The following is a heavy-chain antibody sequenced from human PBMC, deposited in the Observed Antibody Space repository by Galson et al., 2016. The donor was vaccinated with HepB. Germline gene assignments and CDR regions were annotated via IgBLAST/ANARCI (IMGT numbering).Heavy chain of an antibody. CDR2: INPSDDST. J-gene: IGHJ4*02. V-gene: IGHV1-46*03. CDR1: GYTFTTYH. CDR3: VKVGTKGVPYYFDF. Sequence: SVKVSCKASGYTFTTYHIHWVRQAPGQGPEWMGIINPSDDSTTYAQKFQGRVTMTRDTSTSTVYMELSSLRSEDTGVYYCVKVGTKGVPYYFDFWGQGTLVTVSS. D-gene: IGHD1-7*01.